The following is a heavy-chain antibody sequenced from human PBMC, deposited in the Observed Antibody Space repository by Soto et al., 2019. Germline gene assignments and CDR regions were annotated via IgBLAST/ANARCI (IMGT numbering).Heavy chain of an antibody. V-gene: IGHV4-59*02. J-gene: IGHJ5*02. CDR3: ARDSSNSWYSPMDP. Sequence: SETLSLTCTVSVGSVNNYYWSWVRLSPGKGLEWIGYIYYTGRTNYNPSLESRVTISVDTSKNQFSLKLRSVTAADTAVYYCARDSSNSWYSPMDPWGQGILVTVSS. CDR1: VGSVNNYY. D-gene: IGHD1-1*01. CDR2: IYYTGRT.